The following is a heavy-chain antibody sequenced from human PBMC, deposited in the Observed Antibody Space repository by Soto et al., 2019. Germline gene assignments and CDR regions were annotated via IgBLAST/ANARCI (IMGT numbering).Heavy chain of an antibody. J-gene: IGHJ6*02. CDR1: GFTFSSYW. CDR3: ARVQPLGGYYYYGMDV. V-gene: IGHV3-7*05. Sequence: GGSLRLSCAASGFTFSSYWMSWVRQAPGKGLEWVANIKQDGSEKYYVDSVKGRFTISRDNAKNSLYLQMNSLRAEDTAVYYCARVQPLGGYYYYGMDVWGQGTTVTVSS. CDR2: IKQDGSEK.